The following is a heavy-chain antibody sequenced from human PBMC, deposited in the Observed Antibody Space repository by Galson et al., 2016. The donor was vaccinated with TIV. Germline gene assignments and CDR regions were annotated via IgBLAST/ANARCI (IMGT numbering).Heavy chain of an antibody. D-gene: IGHD2-21*01. CDR1: GLSVSSNY. Sequence: SLRLSCAASGLSVSSNYMSWVRQAPGKGLEWVSIISSGGSTNYVDSVKGRFTISRDSSKNTLFLQMNSLRADDTAVYYCARDRRHCGNECYLYYYYGMDVWGPGTTVTVS. CDR2: ISSGGST. CDR3: ARDRRHCGNECYLYYYYGMDV. V-gene: IGHV3-66*02. J-gene: IGHJ6*02.